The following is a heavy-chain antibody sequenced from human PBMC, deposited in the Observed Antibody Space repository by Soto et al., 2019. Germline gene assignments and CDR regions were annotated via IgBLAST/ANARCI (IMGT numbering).Heavy chain of an antibody. CDR1: GFSLSTSGVS. CDR2: IYWDDDK. CDR3: AHRYCSGGRCLTCGH. Sequence: QITLKESGPTLVKPTQTLTLTCTFSGFSLSTSGVSVGWIRQPPGKALEWLALIYWDDDKRLSPSQKSRLTITTDTSKTQVVLAMSDMDPVDTATYYCAHRYCSGGRCLTCGHWGQGTLVTVSS. J-gene: IGHJ4*02. D-gene: IGHD2-15*01. V-gene: IGHV2-5*02.